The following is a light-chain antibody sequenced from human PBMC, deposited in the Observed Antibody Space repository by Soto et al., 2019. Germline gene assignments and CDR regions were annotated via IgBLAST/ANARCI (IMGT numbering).Light chain of an antibody. CDR2: VNNDGSH. J-gene: IGLJ2*01. V-gene: IGLV4-69*01. CDR3: QTWGTGIQVV. CDR1: SGHSHYA. Sequence: QLVLTQSPSASASLGASVKLTCTLSSGHSHYAIAWHQQQPEKGPRYLMKVNNDGSHSKGDGIPDRFSGSSSGAERYLTISSLQSEDEADYSCQTWGTGIQVVFGGGTKVTVL.